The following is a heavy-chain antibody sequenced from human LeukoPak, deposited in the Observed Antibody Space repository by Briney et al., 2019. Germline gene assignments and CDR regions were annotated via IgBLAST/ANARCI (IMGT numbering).Heavy chain of an antibody. CDR1: GGSISSSSYY. CDR2: IYYSGST. CDR3: ARHRPPRDNWNFDY. D-gene: IGHD1-20*01. V-gene: IGHV4-39*01. Sequence: ASETLSLTCTVPGGSISSSSYYWGWIRKPPGKGLEWIESIYYSGSTYYNSSLKSRVTISVDTSKNQFSLKVGSVTAADTAVYYCARHRPPRDNWNFDYWGQGTLVTVSS. J-gene: IGHJ4*02.